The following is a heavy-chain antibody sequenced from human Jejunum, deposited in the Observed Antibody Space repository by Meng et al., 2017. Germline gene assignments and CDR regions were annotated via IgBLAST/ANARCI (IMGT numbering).Heavy chain of an antibody. J-gene: IGHJ4*02. D-gene: IGHD5-12*01. V-gene: IGHV4-31*03. Sequence: QGQLQDGGPGPVKPSHALSLICPVCGGSITTGGYYWSWIRQHPRKGREGIGHIYYSGSSHYNPLLKSRVTISIDTSQNEFSLKLNAVTAADTSVYYCARGDTGYSGYVFGYWGQGTLVTVSS. CDR1: GGSITTGGYY. CDR3: ARGDTGYSGYVFGY. CDR2: IYYSGSS.